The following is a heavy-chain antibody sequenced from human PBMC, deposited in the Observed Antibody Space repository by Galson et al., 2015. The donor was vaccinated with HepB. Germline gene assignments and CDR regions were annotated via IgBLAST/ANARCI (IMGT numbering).Heavy chain of an antibody. V-gene: IGHV1-18*01. Sequence: SCKASGYTFTSYGISWVRQAPGQGLEWMGWISAYNGNTNYAQKLQGRVTMTTDTSTSTAYMELRSLRSDDTAVYYCARAILWFGESIITLHDYWGQGTLVTVSS. CDR1: GYTFTSYG. J-gene: IGHJ4*02. D-gene: IGHD3-10*01. CDR2: ISAYNGNT. CDR3: ARAILWFGESIITLHDY.